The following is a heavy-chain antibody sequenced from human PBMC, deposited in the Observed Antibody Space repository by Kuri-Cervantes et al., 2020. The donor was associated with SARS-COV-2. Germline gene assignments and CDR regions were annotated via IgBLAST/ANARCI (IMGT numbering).Heavy chain of an antibody. V-gene: IGHV4-59*01. J-gene: IGHJ4*02. CDR1: GGSISGYY. CDR3: ARGTIGFGDDYFDY. CDR2: IYYTGST. D-gene: IGHD4-17*01. Sequence: GSLRLSCTVSGGSISGYYWSWIRQPPGKGLEWIGYIYYTGSTNSNPSLKSRVTISMDTSKSQFSLKVSSVTAADTAVYYCARGTIGFGDDYFDYWSQGTLVTVSS.